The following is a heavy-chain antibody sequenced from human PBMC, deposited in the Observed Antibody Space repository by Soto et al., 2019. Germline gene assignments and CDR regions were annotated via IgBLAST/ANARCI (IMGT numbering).Heavy chain of an antibody. CDR3: ARGAEVQRLVSRYFDY. D-gene: IGHD6-19*01. J-gene: IGHJ4*02. V-gene: IGHV4-34*01. CDR2: INHSGYT. CDR1: GGSFSGYY. Sequence: PSETLSLTCAVYGGSFSGYYWSWIRQPPGKGLEWIGEINHSGYTKYNPSLKSRLTISVDTSKNQFSLKLSSVTAADTAVYYCARGAEVQRLVSRYFDYWAQGTLVTVSS.